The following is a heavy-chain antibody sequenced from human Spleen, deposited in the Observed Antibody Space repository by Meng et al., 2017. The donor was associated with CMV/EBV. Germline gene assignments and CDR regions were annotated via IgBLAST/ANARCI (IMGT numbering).Heavy chain of an antibody. CDR2: MNPNSGNT. V-gene: IGHV1-8*01. J-gene: IGHJ4*02. D-gene: IGHD6-19*01. CDR1: GYTFTNYD. Sequence: ASVKVSCKASGYTFTNYDINWVRQANGQGLEWMGWMNPNSGNTGYTQKFKGRVTMTWDTSLGTAYMELSSLKSEDTAVYYCARVGLSSGPYDFYFDHWGQGTLVTVSS. CDR3: ARVGLSSGPYDFYFDH.